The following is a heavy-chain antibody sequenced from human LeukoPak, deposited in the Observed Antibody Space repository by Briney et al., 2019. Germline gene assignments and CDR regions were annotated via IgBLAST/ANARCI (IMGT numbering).Heavy chain of an antibody. CDR3: ARPSPPGDGYNPCDY. V-gene: IGHV3-30-3*01. D-gene: IGHD5-24*01. CDR1: GFTFSSYA. CDR2: ISYDGSNI. J-gene: IGHJ4*02. Sequence: GRSLRLSCAASGFTFSSYAMHWVRQAPGKGLEWVAVISYDGSNIYYADSVKGRFTISRDNSKSTVYLQMNSLRPEDTAVYYCARPSPPGDGYNPCDYWGPGALVIVSS.